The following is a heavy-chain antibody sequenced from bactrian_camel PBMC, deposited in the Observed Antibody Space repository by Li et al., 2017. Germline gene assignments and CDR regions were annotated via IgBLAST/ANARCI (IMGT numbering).Heavy chain of an antibody. CDR1: GRSYSHDC. V-gene: IGHV3S53*01. CDR3: AAEGWCGRRCFGCGAFGY. Sequence: QLVESGGGSVQAGGSLRLSCAASGRSYSHDCMGWFRQAPGQEREGVAFIDSERITNYSTSVKGRFIISKVNATNTLFLQMDRLKPEDTAMYYCAAEGWCGRRCFGCGAFGYWGQGTQVTVS. D-gene: IGHD3*01. CDR2: IDSERIT. J-gene: IGHJ6*01.